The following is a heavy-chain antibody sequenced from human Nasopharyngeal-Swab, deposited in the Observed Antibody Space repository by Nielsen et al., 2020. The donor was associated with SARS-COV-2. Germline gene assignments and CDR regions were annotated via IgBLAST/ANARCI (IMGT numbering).Heavy chain of an antibody. CDR2: IRSKANSYAT. CDR3: ARAGSSGWYYYFDY. Sequence: GESLKISCAASGFTFSGSAMHWVRQASGKGPEWVGRIRSKANSYATAYAASVKGRFTISRDDSKNTAYLQMNSLKTEDTAVYYCARAGSSGWYYYFDYWGQGTLVTVSS. CDR1: GFTFSGSA. V-gene: IGHV3-73*01. D-gene: IGHD6-19*01. J-gene: IGHJ4*02.